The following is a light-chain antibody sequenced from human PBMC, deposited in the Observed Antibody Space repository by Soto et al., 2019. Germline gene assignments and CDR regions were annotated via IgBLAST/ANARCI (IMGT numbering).Light chain of an antibody. CDR2: KDS. CDR1: VLAKKY. V-gene: IGLV3-27*01. J-gene: IGLJ3*02. Sequence: ELTQPSSVSVSPGQTARITCSGDVLAKKYARWFQQKPGQAPVLVIYKDSERPSGIPERFSGSSSGTTVTLTISGAQVEDEADYYCYSAADNNLVFGGGTKLTVL. CDR3: YSAADNNLV.